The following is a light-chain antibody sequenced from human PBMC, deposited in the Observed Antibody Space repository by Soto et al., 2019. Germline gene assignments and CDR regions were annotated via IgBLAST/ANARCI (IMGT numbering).Light chain of an antibody. CDR1: QSVSTN. CDR3: QQHCDWPWT. V-gene: IGKV3-15*01. J-gene: IGKJ1*01. Sequence: IVMTQSPATLSVSPGKRATLSCRASQSVSTNLAWYQQKPGQAPRLLIYGASTRDTGVPARFSGSGSGTEFTLTITGLQPDDFAVYFCQQHCDWPWTFGQGTKVEIK. CDR2: GAS.